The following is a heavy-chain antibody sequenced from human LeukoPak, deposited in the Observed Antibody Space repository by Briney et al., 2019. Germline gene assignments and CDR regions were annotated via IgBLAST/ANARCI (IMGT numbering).Heavy chain of an antibody. CDR3: AKEGIGYCSSTSCLRNLDY. CDR1: GFTFSSYA. Sequence: GGSLRLSCAASGFTFSSYAMSWVRQAPGKGLEWVSAISGSGGSTYYADSVKGRFTISRDNSKNTLYLQMNSLRAEDTAVYYCAKEGIGYCSSTSCLRNLDYWGQGTLVTVSS. J-gene: IGHJ4*02. D-gene: IGHD2-2*01. V-gene: IGHV3-23*01. CDR2: ISGSGGST.